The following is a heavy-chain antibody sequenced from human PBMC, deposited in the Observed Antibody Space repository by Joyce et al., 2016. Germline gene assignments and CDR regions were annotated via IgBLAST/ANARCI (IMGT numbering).Heavy chain of an antibody. D-gene: IGHD3-22*01. Sequence: QVQLVQSGAELSKPGSSVMVSCKASGGTFSDYGFSWVRQAPGQGLGWMGGIFPIYGTPKYGQRFQDRVTISADESTSTVYMEVSRLSSEDTAVYYCARGGKSYYESSGYYFDYWGQGTLVSVSS. CDR2: IFPIYGTP. CDR3: ARGGKSYYESSGYYFDY. CDR1: GGTFSDYG. V-gene: IGHV1-69*12. J-gene: IGHJ4*02.